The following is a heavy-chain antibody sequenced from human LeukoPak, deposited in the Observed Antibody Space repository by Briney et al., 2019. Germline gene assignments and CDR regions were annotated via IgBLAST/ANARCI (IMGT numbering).Heavy chain of an antibody. V-gene: IGHV3-23*01. Sequence: GGSLRVSCAASGFSFSTYNMNWVRQAPGKGLDWVSVVGASGADRYYADSVKGRFTISRDDSKNTLYLYMNSLRVDDTAVYYCATYQRGPSYYFDYWGQGTLVTVSS. CDR3: ATYQRGPSYYFDY. CDR1: GFSFSTYN. CDR2: VGASGADR. D-gene: IGHD3-10*01. J-gene: IGHJ4*02.